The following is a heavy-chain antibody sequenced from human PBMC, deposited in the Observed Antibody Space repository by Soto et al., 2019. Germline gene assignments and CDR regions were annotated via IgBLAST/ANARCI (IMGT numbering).Heavy chain of an antibody. CDR2: IYYSGRT. D-gene: IGHD2-15*01. CDR3: AGDCSGGRCSLDP. J-gene: IGHJ5*02. Sequence: SETLSLTCTVSGGSINSYYWSWIRQPPGKGLEWIGYIYYSGRTNYNPSLRSRVPISIDTSKNQFSLKLSSVTAADTAVYYCAGDCSGGRCSLDPWGQGTLVTVSS. CDR1: GGSINSYY. V-gene: IGHV4-59*01.